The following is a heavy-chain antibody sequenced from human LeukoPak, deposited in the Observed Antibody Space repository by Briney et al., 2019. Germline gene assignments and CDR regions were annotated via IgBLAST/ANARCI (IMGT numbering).Heavy chain of an antibody. CDR2: INYSGNT. CDR3: ARRLFSTVGFDY. V-gene: IGHV4-39*01. CDR1: GGSISTISGGPYY. Sequence: SETLSLTCTVSGGSISTISGGPYYWGWIPQPPGKGLEWIGSINYSGNTDYNPSLKSRVTISIDTSKNQFSLKLSSVTAADTAVYYCARRLFSTVGFDYWGQGTLVTVSS. D-gene: IGHD4-23*01. J-gene: IGHJ4*02.